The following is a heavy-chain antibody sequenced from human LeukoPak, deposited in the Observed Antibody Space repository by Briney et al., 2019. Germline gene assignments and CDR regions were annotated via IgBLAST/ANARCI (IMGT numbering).Heavy chain of an antibody. CDR3: AKEVRESAWFYFDH. V-gene: IGHV3-23*01. D-gene: IGHD3-10*01. CDR1: GXTFRTYA. J-gene: IGHJ4*02. CDR2: IRSTGEST. Sequence: GGSLRLSCAASGXTFRTYAMSWVRQAPGKGLEWVSSIRSTGESTYYADSVKGRFTISRDNSRNTLYLQMNSLRAEDTAVYYCAKEVRESAWFYFDHWGQGTLATVSS.